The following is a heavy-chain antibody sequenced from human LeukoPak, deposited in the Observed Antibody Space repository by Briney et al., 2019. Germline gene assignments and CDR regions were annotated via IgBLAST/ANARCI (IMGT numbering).Heavy chain of an antibody. Sequence: PGGSLRLSCAASGLTFSSFDMHWVRQPTGQGLEWVSTIRTASDTYYPGSVEGRFTLSRDNAKNSLYLQMNSLTAGDTAVYYCARGPPRGKYYYMDVWGKGTTVTVSS. CDR1: GLTFSSFD. CDR2: IRTASDT. V-gene: IGHV3-13*01. CDR3: ARGPPRGKYYYMDV. J-gene: IGHJ6*03. D-gene: IGHD1-1*01.